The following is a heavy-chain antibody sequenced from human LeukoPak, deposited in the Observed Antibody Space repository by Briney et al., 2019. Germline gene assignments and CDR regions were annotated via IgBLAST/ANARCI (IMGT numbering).Heavy chain of an antibody. V-gene: IGHV3-74*01. J-gene: IGHJ4*02. CDR3: ARDPALAVAGTFDY. CDR2: INSDGSST. CDR1: AFTFSSYW. Sequence: GGSLRLSCAASAFTFSSYWMHWVRPAPRKWLVWVSRINSDGSSTSYGDSVKGRFTISRENAKNTLYLQMNSLRAEDTAVYYCARDPALAVAGTFDYWGQGTLVTVSS. D-gene: IGHD6-19*01.